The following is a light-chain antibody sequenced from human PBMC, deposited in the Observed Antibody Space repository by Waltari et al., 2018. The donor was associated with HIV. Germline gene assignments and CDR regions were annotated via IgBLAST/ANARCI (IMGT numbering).Light chain of an antibody. J-gene: IGLJ2*01. Sequence: SAVTQPASVSGLPGQPLTLSCTGDDSDFGLYNFFSLYQQHPGTLPRFILWDVNGRASGLSHRLSGSMSGPTASLNSSGLPAEDGADYYCASFTGDHTLLFGGGTKVTVL. CDR2: DVN. V-gene: IGLV2-14*03. CDR1: DSDFGLYNF. CDR3: ASFTGDHTLL.